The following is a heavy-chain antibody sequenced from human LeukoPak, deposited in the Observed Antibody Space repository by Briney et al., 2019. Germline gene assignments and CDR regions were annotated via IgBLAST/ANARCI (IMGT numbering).Heavy chain of an antibody. CDR1: GFTFSNAW. D-gene: IGHD2-2*01. V-gene: IGHV3-33*08. CDR2: IWSDGSNT. J-gene: IGHJ4*02. CDR3: ARDVCSSTSCSFGY. Sequence: GGSLRLSCAASGFTFSNAWMSWVRQAPGKGLEWVAAIWSDGSNTYYADSVKGRFTIPRDDSKNTLYLQMNSLRAEDTAVYFCARDVCSSTSCSFGYWGQGTLVTVSS.